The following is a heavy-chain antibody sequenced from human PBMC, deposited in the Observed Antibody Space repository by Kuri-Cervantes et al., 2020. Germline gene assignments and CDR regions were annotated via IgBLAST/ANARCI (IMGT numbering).Heavy chain of an antibody. Sequence: GESLKISCTASGFTFSSHWMSWVRQAPGKGLEWVSAISGSGGSTYYADSVKGRFTISRDNSKYTLYLQMNSLRAEDTAVYYCAKGIYYDSSGPDDAFDIWGQGTMVTVSS. CDR1: GFTFSSHW. D-gene: IGHD3-22*01. V-gene: IGHV3-23*01. CDR3: AKGIYYDSSGPDDAFDI. J-gene: IGHJ3*02. CDR2: ISGSGGST.